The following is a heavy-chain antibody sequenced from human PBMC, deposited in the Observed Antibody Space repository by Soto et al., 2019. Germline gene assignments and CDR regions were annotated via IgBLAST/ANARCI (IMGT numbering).Heavy chain of an antibody. D-gene: IGHD4-17*01. CDR2: IFSNDAK. J-gene: IGHJ2*01. CDR1: GFSLRNTRMG. V-gene: IGHV2-26*01. Sequence: QVTLKESGPVLVKPTETLTLTCTVSGFSLRNTRMGVSWIRQSPGKALEWLAPIFSNDAKSYSPSLKSRLAISRDTSKSQVVLTMTNVAPVDTATYYCAPSLYLDYGHWYFELWGRGTLVTVSS. CDR3: APSLYLDYGHWYFEL.